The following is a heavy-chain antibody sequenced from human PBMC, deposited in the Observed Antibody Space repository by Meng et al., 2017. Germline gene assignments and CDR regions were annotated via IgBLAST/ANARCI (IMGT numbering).Heavy chain of an antibody. Sequence: GESLKISCAASGFTFSIYWMSWVRQAPGKGLEWVANIKQDGSEKYYVDSVKGRFTISRDNAKNSLYLQMDSLRAEDTAVSYCARTPTVTTYGYWGQGALVTVSS. D-gene: IGHD4-17*01. CDR2: IKQDGSEK. CDR1: GFTFSIYW. J-gene: IGHJ4*02. V-gene: IGHV3-7*01. CDR3: ARTPTVTTYGY.